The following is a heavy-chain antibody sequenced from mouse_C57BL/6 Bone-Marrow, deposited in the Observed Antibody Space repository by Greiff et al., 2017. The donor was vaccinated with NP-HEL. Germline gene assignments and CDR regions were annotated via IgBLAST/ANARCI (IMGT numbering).Heavy chain of an antibody. D-gene: IGHD2-13*01. CDR2: IYPRSGNT. CDR3: TRSGLYFDY. Sequence: QVHVKQSGAELARPGASVKLSCKASGYTFTSYGISWVKQRTGQGLEWIGEIYPRSGNTYYNEKFKGKATLTADKSSSTAYMELRSLTSEDSAVYCFTRSGLYFDYWGQGTTLTVSS. J-gene: IGHJ2*01. V-gene: IGHV1-81*01. CDR1: GYTFTSYG.